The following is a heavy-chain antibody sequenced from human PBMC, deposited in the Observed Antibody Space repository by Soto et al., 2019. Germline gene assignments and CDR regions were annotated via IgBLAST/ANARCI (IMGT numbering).Heavy chain of an antibody. J-gene: IGHJ4*02. V-gene: IGHV1-69*13. Sequence: SVKVSCKASGGIFSSYAISWVRQAPGQGREWMGGIIPIFGTANYAQKFQGRVTITADESTNTAYMDLSSLKSEDTAIYYCARLGCGYGSFLEFWGQGNLFTVSS. CDR3: ARLGCGYGSFLEF. CDR1: GGIFSSYA. CDR2: IIPIFGTA. D-gene: IGHD2-15*01.